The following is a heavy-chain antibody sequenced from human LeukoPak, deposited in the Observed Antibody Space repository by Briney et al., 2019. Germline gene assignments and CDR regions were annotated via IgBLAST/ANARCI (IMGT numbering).Heavy chain of an antibody. D-gene: IGHD4-17*01. Sequence: ASVKVSCKASGYTFTGYYMHWVRQAPGQGLEWMGWINPNSGGTNYAQKFQGRVTMTRDTSISTAYMELSRLRSDGTAVYYCARELTVTYYYYYGMDAWGQGTTVTVSS. V-gene: IGHV1-2*02. CDR1: GYTFTGYY. CDR2: INPNSGGT. J-gene: IGHJ6*02. CDR3: ARELTVTYYYYYGMDA.